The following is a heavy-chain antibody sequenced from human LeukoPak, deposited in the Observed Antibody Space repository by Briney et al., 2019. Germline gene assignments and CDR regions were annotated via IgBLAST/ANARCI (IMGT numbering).Heavy chain of an antibody. V-gene: IGHV1-46*01. CDR1: GYTFTSYY. D-gene: IGHD1-7*01. CDR2: INPSGGST. J-gene: IGHJ5*02. Sequence: WASVKVSCKASGYTFTSYYMHWVRQAPGQGLEWMGIINPSGGSTSYAQKFQGRVTMTRDMSTSTAYMELRSLRSDDTAVYYCARVGGYNWNYDWFDPWGQGTLVTVSS. CDR3: ARVGGYNWNYDWFDP.